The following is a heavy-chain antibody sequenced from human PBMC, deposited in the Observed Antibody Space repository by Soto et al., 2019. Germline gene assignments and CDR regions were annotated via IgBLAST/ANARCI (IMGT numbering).Heavy chain of an antibody. CDR1: GFSLTSPGMC. D-gene: IGHD1-20*01. J-gene: IGHJ6*02. CDR3: ARSIRGPRRFNGMDV. V-gene: IGHV2-70*13. CDR2: IERDDDDK. Sequence: SGPTLVNPTETLTLTCTVSGFSLTSPGMCGSWIRQSPGKALEWLALIERDDDDKYYSTSLKTRLTISKDTRKNQVVLTMANMEPADTATYYCARSIRGPRRFNGMDVWG.